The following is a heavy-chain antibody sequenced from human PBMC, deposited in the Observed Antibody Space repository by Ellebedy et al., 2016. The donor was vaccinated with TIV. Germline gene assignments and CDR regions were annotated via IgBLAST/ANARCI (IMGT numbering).Heavy chain of an antibody. D-gene: IGHD2-2*01. Sequence: GGSLRLXXAVSGFTLSTFCMSCVRWDPGKGLEWVACIKQGGTEEYYVDSVKGRFTISRDNSKNTLYLQMNSLRVEDTALYYCAKEDIVVVPAAMMSNWGQGTLVTVSS. J-gene: IGHJ4*02. CDR2: IKQGGTEE. CDR3: AKEDIVVVPAAMMSN. CDR1: GFTLSTFC. V-gene: IGHV3-7*03.